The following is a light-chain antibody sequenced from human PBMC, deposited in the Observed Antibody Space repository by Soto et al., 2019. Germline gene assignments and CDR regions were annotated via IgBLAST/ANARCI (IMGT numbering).Light chain of an antibody. J-gene: IGKJ1*01. CDR1: QSVSSSY. Sequence: EIVLTQSPGTLSLSPGERATLSCRASQSVSSSYLAWYQQKPGQAPRLLIYGASSRATGIPDRFSGSGSGEEFTLTIRRLGPEDFGVYFCQQDGSSPTWTFGQGTKVEIK. CDR2: GAS. V-gene: IGKV3-20*01. CDR3: QQDGSSPTWT.